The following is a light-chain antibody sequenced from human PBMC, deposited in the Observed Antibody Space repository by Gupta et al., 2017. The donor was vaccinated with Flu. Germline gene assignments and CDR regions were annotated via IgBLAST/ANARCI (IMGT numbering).Light chain of an antibody. CDR2: CNN. CDR1: SSNIGSNY. CDR3: SASDDSLSGVCV. J-gene: IGLJ3*02. V-gene: IGLV1-47*02. Sequence: QSVLTQPPSASGTPGQRVTISCSGSSSNIGSNYVFLYHQLPGTAPNHLLYCNNQRPSGGPARFSCSTSGTSASPATSGLRSADEADYYCSASDDSLSGVCVFGGGTKLTVL.